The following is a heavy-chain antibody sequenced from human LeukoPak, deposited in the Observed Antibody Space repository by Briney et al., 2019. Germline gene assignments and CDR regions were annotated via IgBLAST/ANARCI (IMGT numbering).Heavy chain of an antibody. D-gene: IGHD3-16*01. V-gene: IGHV3-74*01. CDR1: GFSFHYW. Sequence: GGSLRLSCAVSGFSFHYWMAWVRQAPGKGLVWVSHLNSDGSFTNYADSVKGRFTISRDNAKNTLYLQMNSLRAEDTAVYYCARGGSAVNWFDPWGQGTLVTVSS. CDR2: LNSDGSFT. J-gene: IGHJ5*02. CDR3: ARGGSAVNWFDP.